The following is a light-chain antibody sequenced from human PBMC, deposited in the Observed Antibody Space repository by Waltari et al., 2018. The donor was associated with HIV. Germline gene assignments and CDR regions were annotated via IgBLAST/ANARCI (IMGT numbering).Light chain of an antibody. Sequence: IVMTQCPATLSVSPGERVTLFCRASQNVNFNLAWYQQKPGQAPRLLIYGAYGRAAGIPARFSGSGSGTEFTLTISSLQSEDFAVYYCQQYENWPPITFGQGTRLEIK. CDR3: QQYENWPPIT. CDR2: GAY. J-gene: IGKJ5*01. CDR1: QNVNFN. V-gene: IGKV3D-15*01.